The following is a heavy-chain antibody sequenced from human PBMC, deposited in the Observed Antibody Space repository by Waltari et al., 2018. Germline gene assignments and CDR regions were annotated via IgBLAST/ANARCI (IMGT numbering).Heavy chain of an antibody. Sequence: QVQLQESGPGLVKPSETLSLTCAVSGYSISSGYYWGWIRPPPGKGLEWIGSIYHSGSTYYNPSLKIRVTKSVDTSKNQFALKLSSVTAADTAVYYGARVGGAARLDYWGQGTLVTVSS. D-gene: IGHD6-6*01. CDR3: ARVGGAARLDY. J-gene: IGHJ4*02. CDR1: GYSISSGYY. V-gene: IGHV4-38-2*01. CDR2: IYHSGST.